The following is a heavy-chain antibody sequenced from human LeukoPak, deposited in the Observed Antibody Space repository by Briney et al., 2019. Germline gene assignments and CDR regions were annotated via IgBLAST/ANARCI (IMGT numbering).Heavy chain of an antibody. CDR3: ARRLRQNLFDP. V-gene: IGHV4-59*08. D-gene: IGHD4-17*01. J-gene: IGHJ5*02. CDR2: IYYSGSS. Sequence: SETLSLTCTVSGVSISSDYWSWIRLPPGKGLEWIGYIYYSGSSNYNPSLKSRVTMSVDTSKNQFSLRLTSVTAADTAVYYCARRLRQNLFDPWGQGTLVTVSS. CDR1: GVSISSDY.